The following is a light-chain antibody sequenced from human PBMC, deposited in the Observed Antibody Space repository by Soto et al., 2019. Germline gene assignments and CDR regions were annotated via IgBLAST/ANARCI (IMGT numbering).Light chain of an antibody. CDR1: SNDVGGYNY. CDR3: TSYTSSSLVV. CDR2: AVS. V-gene: IGLV2-14*03. Sequence: QSVLTQPASVSGSPGQSITISCTGTSNDVGGYNYVSWYQHHPGKAPKVMIYAVSIRPSGVSDRFSGSKSSNTASLTISGLQAADEADYYCTSYTSSSLVVFGGGTQQTVL. J-gene: IGLJ2*01.